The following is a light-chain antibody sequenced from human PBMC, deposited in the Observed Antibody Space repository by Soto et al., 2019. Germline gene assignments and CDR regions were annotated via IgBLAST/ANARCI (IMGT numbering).Light chain of an antibody. CDR1: SSDVGDYDY. Sequence: QSALTQPPSASGSPGQSVTISCTGTSSDVGDYDYVSWYQQHPGKAPKLMIYEVTKRPSGVPGRFSGSKSGNTASLTVSGLQAEDEADYYCSSFAGSNPVVFGTGTKVTVL. CDR3: SSFAGSNPVV. J-gene: IGLJ1*01. V-gene: IGLV2-8*01. CDR2: EVT.